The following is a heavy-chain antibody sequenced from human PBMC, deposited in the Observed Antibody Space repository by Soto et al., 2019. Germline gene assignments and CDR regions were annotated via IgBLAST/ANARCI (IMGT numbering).Heavy chain of an antibody. V-gene: IGHV4-59*12. D-gene: IGHD3-16*01. CDR1: GGSISSDY. CDR3: ARGRPASYYDYVWGSFLSGAFDI. CDR2: IYYTGST. J-gene: IGHJ3*02. Sequence: SETLSLTCTVSGGSISSDYWSWIRQPPGKGLEWIGYIYYTGSTNYNPSLKSRVTISVDTSKNQFSLKLSSVTAADTAVYYCARGRPASYYDYVWGSFLSGAFDIWGQGTMVTVSS.